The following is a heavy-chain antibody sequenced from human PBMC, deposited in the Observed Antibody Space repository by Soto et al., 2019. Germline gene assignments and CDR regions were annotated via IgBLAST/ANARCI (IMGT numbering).Heavy chain of an antibody. V-gene: IGHV3-53*01. CDR3: ARSGYSFAWGY. CDR1: GFLVNSAY. J-gene: IGHJ4*02. D-gene: IGHD5-18*01. Sequence: EVPLVESGGGLIPPGGSLRLSCAASGFLVNSAYMTWVRQPPGKGLEWLSMINSDGSTLYAESVKGRFTISRDNSKNRLDLQMNSLRAEDTAMYYCARSGYSFAWGYWGQGTLVIVTS. CDR2: INSDGST.